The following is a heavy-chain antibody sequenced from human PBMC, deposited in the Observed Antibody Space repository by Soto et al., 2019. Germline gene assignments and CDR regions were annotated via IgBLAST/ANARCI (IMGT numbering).Heavy chain of an antibody. CDR3: ARDHPHSYGVYFFDY. V-gene: IGHV4-59*01. CDR2: IYSSGST. J-gene: IGHJ4*02. Sequence: SETLSLTCTVSGGSISNYYWNWIRQSPGKGLEWIGYIYSSGSTHYNPSLQNRVTISIDTSKNQVSLKVNSVTAADTAVYYCARDHPHSYGVYFFDYWGQGSPVTVSS. CDR1: GGSISNYY. D-gene: IGHD5-18*01.